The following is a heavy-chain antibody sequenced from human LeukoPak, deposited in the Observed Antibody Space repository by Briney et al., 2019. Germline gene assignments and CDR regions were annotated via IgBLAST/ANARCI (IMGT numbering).Heavy chain of an antibody. D-gene: IGHD3-3*01. J-gene: IGHJ4*02. CDR1: GGSISSYY. CDR2: IYTSGST. V-gene: IGHV4-4*07. Sequence: PSETLSLTCTVPGGSISSYYWSWIRQPAGKGLEWIGRIYTSGSTNYNPSLKSRVTMSVATSKNQFSLKLSSVTAADTAVYYCARGSEVDFWSGWRYYFDYWGQGTLVTVS. CDR3: ARGSEVDFWSGWRYYFDY.